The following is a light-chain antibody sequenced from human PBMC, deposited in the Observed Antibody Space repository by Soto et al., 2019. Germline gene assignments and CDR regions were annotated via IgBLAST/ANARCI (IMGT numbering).Light chain of an antibody. V-gene: IGKV4-1*01. CDR1: QSVLYSSNNKNY. CDR3: QQYYASPPRT. J-gene: IGKJ1*01. CDR2: WAS. Sequence: DIVMTQSQDSLAVSLGERATINCKSSQSVLYSSNNKNYLAWYQQKPGQPPKLLISWASTREFGVPDRFSGSGSGTDFTLTISSLQAEDVAVYYCQQYYASPPRTFGQGTKVEIK.